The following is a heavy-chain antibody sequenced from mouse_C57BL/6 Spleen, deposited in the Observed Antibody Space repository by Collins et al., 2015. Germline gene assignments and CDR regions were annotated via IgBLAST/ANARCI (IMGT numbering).Heavy chain of an antibody. CDR2: ISSGGST. Sequence: EVKLVESGGGLVKPGGSLKLSCAASGFTFSSYAMSWVRQTPEKRLEWVASISSGGSTYYPDSVKGRFTISRDNARNILYLQMSSLRSEDTAMYYCASLDGHYDAYWGQGTLVTVSA. D-gene: IGHD2-3*01. CDR3: ASLDGHYDAY. V-gene: IGHV5-6-5*01. J-gene: IGHJ3*01. CDR1: GFTFSSYA.